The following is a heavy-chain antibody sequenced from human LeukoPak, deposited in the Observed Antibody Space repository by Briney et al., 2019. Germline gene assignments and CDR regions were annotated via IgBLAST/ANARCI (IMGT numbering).Heavy chain of an antibody. V-gene: IGHV4-39*07. CDR2: IYYSGST. Sequence: PSETLSLTCTVSGGSISSSPYYWGWIRQPPGKDLEWIGSIYYSGSTNYNPSLKSRVTISVDTSKNQFSLKLSSVTAADTAVYYCARDRYGSGPLTVDYWGQGTLVTVSS. J-gene: IGHJ4*02. D-gene: IGHD3-10*01. CDR3: ARDRYGSGPLTVDY. CDR1: GGSISSSPYY.